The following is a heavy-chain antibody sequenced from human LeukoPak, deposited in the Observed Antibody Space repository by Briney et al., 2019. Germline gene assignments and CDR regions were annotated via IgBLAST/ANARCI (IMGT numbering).Heavy chain of an antibody. D-gene: IGHD4-17*01. CDR3: ARCLNGDVHSYYHYYMDV. CDR1: GFIFTTYW. CDR2: SSSSSSYI. V-gene: IGHV3-21*01. Sequence: LGGSLRLSCAASGFIFTTYWMHWVRQAPGKGLEWVSSSSSSSSYIYYADSVKGRFTISRDNAKNSLYLQMNSLRAEDTAVYYCARCLNGDVHSYYHYYMDVWGKGTTVTVSS. J-gene: IGHJ6*03.